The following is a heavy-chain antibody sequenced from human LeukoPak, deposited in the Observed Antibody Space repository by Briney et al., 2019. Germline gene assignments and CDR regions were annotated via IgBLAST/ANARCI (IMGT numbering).Heavy chain of an antibody. D-gene: IGHD6-13*01. Sequence: SGESLKISCKGSGYSFTNSWIGWVRQMPGKGLEWMGIIYPGDSDTRYSPSFQGHVTISADKSSSTAYLQWNSLKASDTAMYYCARRDSRFLDYWGQGTLVTVSS. CDR2: IYPGDSDT. CDR1: GYSFTNSW. V-gene: IGHV5-51*01. J-gene: IGHJ4*02. CDR3: ARRDSRFLDY.